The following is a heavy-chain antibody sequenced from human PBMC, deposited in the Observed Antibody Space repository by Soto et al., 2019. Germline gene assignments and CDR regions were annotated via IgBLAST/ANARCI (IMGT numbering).Heavy chain of an antibody. J-gene: IGHJ5*01. V-gene: IGHV1-2*02. Sequence: GASVKVSCKASGYTLIGYYIHWVRQAPGQGLEWMGWINTNTGGTNYAQKFQGRVTMTRDTSISTVYMELSSLTSEDTAVYYCARDLSPCSNGGCSKNWFDSWGQGALVTVSS. CDR3: ARDLSPCSNGGCSKNWFDS. CDR1: GYTLIGYY. CDR2: INTNTGGT. D-gene: IGHD2-8*01.